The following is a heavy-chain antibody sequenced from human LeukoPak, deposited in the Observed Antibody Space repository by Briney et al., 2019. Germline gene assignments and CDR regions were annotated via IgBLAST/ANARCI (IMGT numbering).Heavy chain of an antibody. CDR3: AKDGRDDFWSCYSSFDP. V-gene: IGHV3-23*01. Sequence: GGYLTLSCAACGFTFCSYAMVWVRPAQGKGLVWVTVIIGSGGSTYYAVSVKGRFTISRDNSRDTLYLQMNSLRAEDTAVYYCAKDGRDDFWSCYSSFDPWGQGTLVTVSS. CDR2: IIGSGGST. J-gene: IGHJ5*02. CDR1: GFTFCSYA. D-gene: IGHD3-3*01.